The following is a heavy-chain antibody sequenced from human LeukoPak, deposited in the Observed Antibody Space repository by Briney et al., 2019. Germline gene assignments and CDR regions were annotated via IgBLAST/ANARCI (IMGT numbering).Heavy chain of an antibody. CDR3: ARDGDTSGYSD. D-gene: IGHD3-22*01. CDR2: ISGSGGST. Sequence: GGSLRLSCAASGFTFSSYAMSWVRQAPGKGLEWVSAISGSGGSTYYADSVKGRFTISRDNSKNTLYLQMNSLRAEDTAIYYCARDGDTSGYSDGGQGTLVTVSS. J-gene: IGHJ4*02. CDR1: GFTFSSYA. V-gene: IGHV3-23*01.